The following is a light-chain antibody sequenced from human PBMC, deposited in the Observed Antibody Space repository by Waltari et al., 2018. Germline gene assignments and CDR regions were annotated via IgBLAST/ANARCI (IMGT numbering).Light chain of an antibody. J-gene: IGLJ2*01. V-gene: IGLV2-23*01. CDR3: CSYAGSSTVV. CDR1: SSDVGIYNL. CDR2: EGS. Sequence: QSALTQPASVSGSPGQSITISCTGTSSDVGIYNLLLWYQQHPGKSPKLMIYEGSKRPPGVSNRFSGSKSGNTASLTISGLQAEDEADYYCCSYAGSSTVVFGGGTKLTVL.